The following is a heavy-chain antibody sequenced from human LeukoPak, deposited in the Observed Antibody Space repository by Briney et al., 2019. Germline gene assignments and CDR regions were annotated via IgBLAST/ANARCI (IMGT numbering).Heavy chain of an antibody. J-gene: IGHJ4*02. Sequence: GGSLRLSCAAPGFTFSTYWMSWVRQAPGKGLEWVAHIKQDGSEKYYVDSVKGRFTVSRDNAKNSVYLQLSSLRTEDTAAYYCASSRWQAFDSWGQGILVTVSS. V-gene: IGHV3-7*02. CDR3: ASSRWQAFDS. CDR1: GFTFSTYW. D-gene: IGHD6-13*01. CDR2: IKQDGSEK.